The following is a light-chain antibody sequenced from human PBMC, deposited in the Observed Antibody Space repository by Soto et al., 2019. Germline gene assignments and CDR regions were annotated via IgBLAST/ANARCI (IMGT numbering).Light chain of an antibody. CDR3: QHYDTSRT. CDR1: EVISNNY. J-gene: IGKJ1*01. CDR2: GAS. V-gene: IGKV3-20*01. Sequence: EIVLSQSPGTLSLSPGERATLSCRASEVISNNYLAWYQQRPGQPPSLLIYGASSRAAGIPDRFSGSGSATDFTLTISRVEPEDFAVYYCQHYDTSRTFGQGTKVDIK.